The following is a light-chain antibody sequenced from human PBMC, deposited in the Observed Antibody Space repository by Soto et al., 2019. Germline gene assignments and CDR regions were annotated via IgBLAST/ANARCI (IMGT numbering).Light chain of an antibody. Sequence: EIVLTQSPGTLSLSPGERATLSCRASQSVSSSYLAWYQQKPGQAPRLLIHGASSRASGIPDRFSGSGSGTDFTLTISRLEAEDFAVYYCQQYGSSAWTFGQGTKVEIK. CDR3: QQYGSSAWT. V-gene: IGKV3-20*01. CDR1: QSVSSSY. J-gene: IGKJ1*01. CDR2: GAS.